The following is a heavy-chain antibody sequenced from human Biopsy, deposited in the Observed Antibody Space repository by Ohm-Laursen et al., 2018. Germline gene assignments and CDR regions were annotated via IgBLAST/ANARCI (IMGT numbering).Heavy chain of an antibody. D-gene: IGHD3-10*01. CDR2: IIPIVGIT. CDR3: ARGGSGSGYYGMDV. V-gene: IGHV1-69*04. J-gene: IGHJ6*02. CDR1: GDTFSRSA. Sequence: SSVKVSCKASGDTFSRSAFFWVRQAPGQGLVYLGKIIPIVGITNHAQTFQGRITLTADKSTFMVYMELSRLRPDDTAIYYCARGGSGSGYYGMDVWGQGATVSVSS.